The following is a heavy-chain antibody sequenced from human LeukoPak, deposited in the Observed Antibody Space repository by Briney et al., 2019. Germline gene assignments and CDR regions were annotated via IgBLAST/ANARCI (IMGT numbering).Heavy chain of an antibody. J-gene: IGHJ4*02. D-gene: IGHD6-19*01. V-gene: IGHV3-48*01. Sequence: GGSLRLSCAASGFTFSGYGMNWVRQAPGKGLEWVSYISSNSRSIDYADSVKGRFTISRDNAKNSLYLQMNSLRAEDTAMYYCARSRWLDAFDYWGQGTLVTVSS. CDR2: ISSNSRSI. CDR1: GFTFSGYG. CDR3: ARSRWLDAFDY.